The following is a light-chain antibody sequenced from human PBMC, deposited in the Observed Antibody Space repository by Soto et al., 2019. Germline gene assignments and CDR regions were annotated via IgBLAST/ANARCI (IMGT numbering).Light chain of an antibody. CDR1: QSISSY. J-gene: IGKJ1*01. CDR3: QQSYSTGWK. Sequence: DIQMTQSHSSLSASVGDRVTITCRASQSISSYLNWYQQKPGKALKLLIYAASSLQSGVPSRFSGSGSGTDFTLTISSLQPEDFATYYCQQSYSTGWKCGQGTKVDI. V-gene: IGKV1-39*01. CDR2: AAS.